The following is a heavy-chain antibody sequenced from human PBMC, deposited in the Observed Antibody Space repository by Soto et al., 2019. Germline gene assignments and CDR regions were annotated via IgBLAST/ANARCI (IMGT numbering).Heavy chain of an antibody. D-gene: IGHD3-16*01. V-gene: IGHV4-59*02. CDR1: GGSVSSHH. Sequence: QVQLQESGPGLVKPSETLSLTCTVSGGSVSSHHWTWIRQPPGKGLEWIGDYSDSTSYSPSLKSRGTISADTAKNQSSLKLSSVTAANTAVYYGATDRRGEGGRGYWGQGTLVTVSS. CDR2: DYSDST. J-gene: IGHJ4*02. CDR3: ATDRRGEGGRGY.